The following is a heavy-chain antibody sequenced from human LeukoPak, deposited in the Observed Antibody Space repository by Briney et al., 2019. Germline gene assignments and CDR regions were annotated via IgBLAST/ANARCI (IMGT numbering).Heavy chain of an antibody. D-gene: IGHD3-3*01. CDR1: GYTFTGYY. V-gene: IGHV1-2*02. Sequence: ASVKVSCTASGYTFTGYYMHWVRQAPGQGLEWMGWINPNSGGTNYAQKFQGRVTMTRDTSISTAYMELSRLRSDDTAVYYCARVSGNHYDPAEDAFDIWGQGTMVTVSS. J-gene: IGHJ3*02. CDR2: INPNSGGT. CDR3: ARVSGNHYDPAEDAFDI.